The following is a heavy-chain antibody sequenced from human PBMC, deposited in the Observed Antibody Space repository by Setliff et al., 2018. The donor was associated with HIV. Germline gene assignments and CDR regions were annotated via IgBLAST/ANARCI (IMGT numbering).Heavy chain of an antibody. CDR3: ARNHYYGSGKNRWFDP. J-gene: IGHJ5*02. Sequence: PEETLSLTCAVYGYPIDSGFYWGWIRQTPGKGLEWIASSYHTGSKYYNPSLKRRVTKSVDTSKNQFSLKLTTVTAADTAVYYCARNHYYGSGKNRWFDPWGQGMLVTVSS. CDR1: GYPIDSGFY. D-gene: IGHD3-10*01. CDR2: SYHTGSK. V-gene: IGHV4-38-2*01.